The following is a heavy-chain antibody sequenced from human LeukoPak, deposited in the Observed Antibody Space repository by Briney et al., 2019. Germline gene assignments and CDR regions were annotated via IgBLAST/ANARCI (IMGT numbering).Heavy chain of an antibody. D-gene: IGHD3-10*01. V-gene: IGHV5-51*01. Sequence: GESLKISCKGSGYSFTSYWIGWVRQMPGKGLEWMGIIYPGDSDTRYSPSFQGQVTISADKSISTAYLQWSSLKASDTAMYYCARYRNSADWITMVRGVPPWFDPWGQGTLVTVSS. CDR3: ARYRNSADWITMVRGVPPWFDP. CDR2: IYPGDSDT. J-gene: IGHJ5*02. CDR1: GYSFTSYW.